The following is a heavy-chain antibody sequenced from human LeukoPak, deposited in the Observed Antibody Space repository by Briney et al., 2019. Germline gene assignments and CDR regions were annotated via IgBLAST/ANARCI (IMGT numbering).Heavy chain of an antibody. V-gene: IGHV4-61*02. J-gene: IGHJ3*02. CDR2: IYSSGST. CDR3: ARDLLHRGYAFDI. CDR1: SGTISSGTYY. D-gene: IGHD3-22*01. Sequence: SETLSLTCTASSGTISSGTYYWSWIRQPAGKGLESIGRIYSSGSTNYNPSLKSRVTISVDTSKNQFSLKLSSVTAADTAVYYCARDLLHRGYAFDIWGRGTMVTVSS.